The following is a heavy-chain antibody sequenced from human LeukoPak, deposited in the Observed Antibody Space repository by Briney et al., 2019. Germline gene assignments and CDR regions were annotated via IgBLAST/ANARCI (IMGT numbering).Heavy chain of an antibody. CDR2: ISGSGGST. CDR1: GFTFSSYA. D-gene: IGHD3-10*01. Sequence: GGSLRLPCAASGFTFSSYAMSWVRQAPGKGREWVSAISGSGGSTYYADSVKGRFTISRDNSKNTLYLQMNSLRAEDTAVYYCAKDKWCGESLPDYWGQGTLVTVSS. J-gene: IGHJ4*02. CDR3: AKDKWCGESLPDY. V-gene: IGHV3-23*01.